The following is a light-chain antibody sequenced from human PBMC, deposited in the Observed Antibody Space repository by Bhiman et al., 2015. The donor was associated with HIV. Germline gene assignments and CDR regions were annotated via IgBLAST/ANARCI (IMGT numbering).Light chain of an antibody. CDR1: KLGDKY. V-gene: IGLV3-1*01. J-gene: IGLJ1*01. Sequence: SYELTQPPSVSVSPGQTASITCSGDKLGDKYACWYQQKPGHSPVVVIYQDTKRPSGIPERFSGSNSGNTATLTISGTQAMDEADYYCQAWDTTGVFGTGTRVTVL. CDR2: QDT. CDR3: QAWDTTGV.